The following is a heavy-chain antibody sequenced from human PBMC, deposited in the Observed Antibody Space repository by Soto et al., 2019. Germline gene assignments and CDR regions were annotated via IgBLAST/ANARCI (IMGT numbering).Heavy chain of an antibody. CDR3: FLDGMDV. CDR1: GFTFSGSA. CDR2: IRSKANSYAT. J-gene: IGHJ6*02. V-gene: IGHV3-73*01. Sequence: PGGSLRLSCAASGFTFSGSAMHWVRQASGKGLEWVGRIRSKANSYATAYAASVKGRFTISRDDSKNTAYLQMNSPKTEDTAVYYCFLDGMDVWGQGTTVTVSS.